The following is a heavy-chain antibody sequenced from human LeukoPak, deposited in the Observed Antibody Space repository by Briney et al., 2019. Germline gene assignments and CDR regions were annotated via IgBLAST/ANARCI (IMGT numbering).Heavy chain of an antibody. CDR2: IIPILGIA. J-gene: IGHJ6*03. CDR3: ASDDSGSYPYYYYYMDV. D-gene: IGHD1-26*01. Sequence: GASVKVSCKASGGTFSSYAISWVRQAPGQGLEWMGRIIPILGIANYAQKFQGRVTITADKSTSTAYMELSSLRSEDTAVYYCASDDSGSYPYYYYYMDVWGKGTTVTVSS. V-gene: IGHV1-69*04. CDR1: GGTFSSYA.